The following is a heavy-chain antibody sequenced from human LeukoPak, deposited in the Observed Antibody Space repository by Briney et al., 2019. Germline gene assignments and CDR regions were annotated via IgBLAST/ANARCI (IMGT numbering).Heavy chain of an antibody. Sequence: GGSLRLSCAAPGFTFSTYDMHWVRQAPGKGLEWVAVISYDGSNKYYADSVKGRFTISRDNSKNTLYLQLNSLRAEDTAVYYCAKSPGRYRSGGSCYSYWGQGTLVTVSS. D-gene: IGHD2-15*01. J-gene: IGHJ4*02. CDR1: GFTFSTYD. CDR2: ISYDGSNK. V-gene: IGHV3-30*18. CDR3: AKSPGRYRSGGSCYSY.